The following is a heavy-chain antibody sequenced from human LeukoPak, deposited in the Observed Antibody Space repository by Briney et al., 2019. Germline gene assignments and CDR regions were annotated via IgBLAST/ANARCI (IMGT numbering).Heavy chain of an antibody. V-gene: IGHV4-39*01. Sequence: SETLSLTCTGSGGSISSRIYSWVWIRQPPGQGLEWIGSIYYSGSTYFNQSLKSRVTISVDTSKKQFSLKLNSVTAADTSVYYCARGQRAFDIWGQGTMVTVSS. CDR3: ARGQRAFDI. J-gene: IGHJ3*02. CDR1: GGSISSRIYS. CDR2: IYYSGST.